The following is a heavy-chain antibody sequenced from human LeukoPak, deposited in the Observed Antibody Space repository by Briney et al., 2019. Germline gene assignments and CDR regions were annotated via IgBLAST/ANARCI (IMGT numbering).Heavy chain of an antibody. D-gene: IGHD3-10*01. J-gene: IGHJ4*02. CDR3: ARSEVTRGVGYFDY. Sequence: PGGSLRLSCAASGFTFSSYAMHWVRQAPGKGLEWVAVISYDGSNKYYADSVKGRFTISRDNSKNTLYLQMNSLRAEDTAVYYCARSEVTRGVGYFDYCGQGTLVTVSS. V-gene: IGHV3-30-3*01. CDR2: ISYDGSNK. CDR1: GFTFSSYA.